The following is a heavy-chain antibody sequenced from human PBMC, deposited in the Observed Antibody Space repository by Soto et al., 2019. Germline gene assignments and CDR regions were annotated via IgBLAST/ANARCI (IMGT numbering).Heavy chain of an antibody. CDR1: GYTFTSYG. CDR2: ISAYNGNT. J-gene: IGHJ5*02. V-gene: IGHV1-18*01. CDR3: ARVVHPSSWYVGGWFDP. Sequence: QVQLVQFGAEVKKPGASVKVSCKASGYTFTSYGISWVRQAPGQGLEWMGWISAYNGNTNYAQKLQGRVTMTTDTSTSTAYMELRSLRSDDTAVYYCARVVHPSSWYVGGWFDPWGQGTLVTVSS. D-gene: IGHD6-13*01.